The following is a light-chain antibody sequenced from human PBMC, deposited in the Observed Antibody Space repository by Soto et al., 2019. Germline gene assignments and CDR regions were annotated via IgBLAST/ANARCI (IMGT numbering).Light chain of an antibody. CDR3: SAFAPTSTPGI. V-gene: IGLV2-14*03. J-gene: IGLJ2*01. CDR1: RNDIGGYDY. Sequence: QSALTQPASVSGSPGQSITISCTGTRNDIGGYDYVSWYQQHPGKGPRLIIYGVTTRPSGVSSRFSGSKSGNTASLTIFGLQADDEADYICSAFAPTSTPGIFAGGTNLT. CDR2: GVT.